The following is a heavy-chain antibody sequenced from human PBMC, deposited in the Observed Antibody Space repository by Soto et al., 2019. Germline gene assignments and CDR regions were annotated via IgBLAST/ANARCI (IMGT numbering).Heavy chain of an antibody. CDR3: ARHDTAMVHRFDY. Sequence: PGESLKISCKGSGSSFTSYWIGWVRQMPGKGLEWMGIIYPGDSGTRYSPSFQGQVTISADKSISTAYLQWSSLKASDTAMYYCARHDTAMVHRFDYWGQGTPVTVSS. CDR2: IYPGDSGT. CDR1: GSSFTSYW. V-gene: IGHV5-51*01. J-gene: IGHJ4*02. D-gene: IGHD5-18*01.